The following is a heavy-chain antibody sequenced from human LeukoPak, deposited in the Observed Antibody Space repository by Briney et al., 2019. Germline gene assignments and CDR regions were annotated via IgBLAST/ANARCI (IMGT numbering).Heavy chain of an antibody. Sequence: PGGCLRLSCAASGFTFSSYGMHWVRQAPGKGLEWVAFIRYDGSNKYYADSVKGRFTISRDNSKNTLYLQMNSLRAEDTAVYYCAKDTTPPKAGFDPWGQGTLVTVSS. D-gene: IGHD1-14*01. J-gene: IGHJ5*02. CDR3: AKDTTPPKAGFDP. V-gene: IGHV3-30*02. CDR2: IRYDGSNK. CDR1: GFTFSSYG.